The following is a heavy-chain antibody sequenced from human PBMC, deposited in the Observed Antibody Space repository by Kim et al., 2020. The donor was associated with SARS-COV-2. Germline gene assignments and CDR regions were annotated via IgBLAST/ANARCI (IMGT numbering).Heavy chain of an antibody. V-gene: IGHV4-59*01. CDR3: ARWGGGGGEKQVEAFDF. J-gene: IGHJ3*01. D-gene: IGHD2-15*01. CDR2: IFYTGRT. Sequence: SETLSLTCSVSGGSISGYYWSWIRQPPGKGLEWIGYIFYTGRTNYIPSLKSRVPIPVDTSKNQISLRLSSVTAADPAGFYCARWGGGGGEKQVEAFDFWG. CDR1: GGSISGYY.